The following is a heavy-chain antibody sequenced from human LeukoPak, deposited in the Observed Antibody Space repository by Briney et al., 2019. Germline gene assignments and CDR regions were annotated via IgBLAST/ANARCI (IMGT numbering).Heavy chain of an antibody. V-gene: IGHV1-18*01. D-gene: IGHD2-2*01. CDR1: GYTFTSYG. Sequence: GASVKVSCKASGYTFTSYGISWVRQAPGQGLEWMGWISAYNGNTNYAQKLQGRVTMTTDTSTSTAYMELRSLRSDDTAVYYCASSNGFVVVPAAIGPPYYYYGMDVWGQGTTVTVSS. J-gene: IGHJ6*02. CDR3: ASSNGFVVVPAAIGPPYYYYGMDV. CDR2: ISAYNGNT.